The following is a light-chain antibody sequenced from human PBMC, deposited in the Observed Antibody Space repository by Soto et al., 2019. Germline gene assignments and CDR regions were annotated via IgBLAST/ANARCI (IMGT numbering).Light chain of an antibody. Sequence: EIVLTQAPSTLSFSPGERATLSCRASQSVSSYLAWYQQKPGQAPRLLIYDASNRATGIPARFSGSGSGTGFTLTISSPEPEDFAVYYCHQRTNWRPVLFTFGPGTPVAIK. CDR1: QSVSSY. CDR2: DAS. V-gene: IGKV3-11*01. CDR3: HQRTNWRPVLFT. J-gene: IGKJ3*01.